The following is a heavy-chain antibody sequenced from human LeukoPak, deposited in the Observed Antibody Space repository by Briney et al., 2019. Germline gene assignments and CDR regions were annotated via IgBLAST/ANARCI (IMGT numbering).Heavy chain of an antibody. CDR1: GGSISSGGFY. CDR3: ARLIAADPQLDY. J-gene: IGHJ4*02. D-gene: IGHD6-25*01. CDR2: IHHSGGT. Sequence: SETLSLICTVSGGSISSGGFYWSWIRQPPGKGLEWIGYIHHSGGTYQNPSLKSRVTVSSDRSKNEFYLKLSSVTAADTAVYYCARLIAADPQLDYWGQGTLVTVSS. V-gene: IGHV4-30-2*01.